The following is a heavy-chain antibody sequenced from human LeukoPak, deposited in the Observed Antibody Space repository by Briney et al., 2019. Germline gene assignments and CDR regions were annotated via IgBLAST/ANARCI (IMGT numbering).Heavy chain of an antibody. J-gene: IGHJ4*02. Sequence: YPSETLSLTCTVSGGSISSSSYYWGWIRQPPGKGLEWIGSIYYSGSTYYNPSLKSRVTISVDTSKNQFSLKLSSVTAADTAVYYCARHWNPYQSGSYYPYFDYWGQGTLVTVSS. CDR3: ARHWNPYQSGSYYPYFDY. CDR1: GGSISSSSYY. CDR2: IYYSGST. D-gene: IGHD3-10*01. V-gene: IGHV4-39*01.